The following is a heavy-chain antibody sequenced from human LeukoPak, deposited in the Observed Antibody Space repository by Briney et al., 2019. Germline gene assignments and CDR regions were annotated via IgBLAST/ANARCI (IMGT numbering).Heavy chain of an antibody. J-gene: IGHJ5*02. CDR1: GGSFSGYY. D-gene: IGHD2-2*01. CDR3: ARGRGDIVVVPAARFDP. Sequence: PSETLSLTCAVYGGSFSGYYWRWIRQPPGKGLEWIGEITHSGSTNYNPSLKSRVTISVDTSKNQFSLKLSSVTAADTAVYYCARGRGDIVVVPAARFDPWGQGTLVTVSS. CDR2: ITHSGST. V-gene: IGHV4-34*01.